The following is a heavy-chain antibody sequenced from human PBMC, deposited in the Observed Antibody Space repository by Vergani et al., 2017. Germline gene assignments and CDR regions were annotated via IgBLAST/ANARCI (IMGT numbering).Heavy chain of an antibody. CDR3: AREGGYCGGDCYPDY. Sequence: EVQLVESGGGLVQPGGSLRLSCAASGFTFSSYEMNWVRQAPGKGLEWVSYISSSGSTIYYADSVKGRFTISRDNAKNSLYLQMNSLRAEETAVYYCAREGGYCGGDCYPDYWGQGTLVTVSS. V-gene: IGHV3-48*03. D-gene: IGHD2-21*02. CDR1: GFTFSSYE. CDR2: ISSSGSTI. J-gene: IGHJ4*02.